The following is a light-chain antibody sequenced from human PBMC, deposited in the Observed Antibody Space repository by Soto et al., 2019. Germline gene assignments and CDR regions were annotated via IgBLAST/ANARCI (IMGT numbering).Light chain of an antibody. CDR1: QSVHNF. Sequence: EILMTQSPVTLSMSPGERDILSCKTSQSVHNFLAWYQQKPGQAPRLLIYGASNRAAGIPDRFSGSGSGTDFTLTINSLEPEDFAVYYCQQRSNWPPITVGQGTRLEIK. J-gene: IGKJ5*01. CDR2: GAS. V-gene: IGKV3-11*01. CDR3: QQRSNWPPIT.